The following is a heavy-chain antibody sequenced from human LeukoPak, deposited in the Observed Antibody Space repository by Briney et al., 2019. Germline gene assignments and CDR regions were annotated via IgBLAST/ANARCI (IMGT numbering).Heavy chain of an antibody. CDR2: ISYDGSNK. V-gene: IGHV3-30*04. J-gene: IGHJ4*02. Sequence: SGGSLRLSCAASGFTFSSYAMHWVRQAPGKGLEWVAVISYDGSNKYYADSVKGRFTISRDNSKNTLYLQMNSLRAEDTAVHYCATFDYWGQGTLVTVSS. CDR1: GFTFSSYA. CDR3: ATFDY.